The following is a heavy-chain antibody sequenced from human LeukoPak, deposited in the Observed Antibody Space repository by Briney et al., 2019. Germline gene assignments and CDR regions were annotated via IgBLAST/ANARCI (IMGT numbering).Heavy chain of an antibody. Sequence: GGSLRLSCAASGFTFSSYAMHWVRQAPGKGLEWVAVISYDGSNKYYADSVKGRFTISRDNSKNTLYLQMNSLRAEDTAVYYCARFGLPGIAARPGFWFDPWGQGTLVTVSS. CDR3: ARFGLPGIAARPGFWFDP. V-gene: IGHV3-30-3*01. J-gene: IGHJ5*02. CDR1: GFTFSSYA. CDR2: ISYDGSNK. D-gene: IGHD6-25*01.